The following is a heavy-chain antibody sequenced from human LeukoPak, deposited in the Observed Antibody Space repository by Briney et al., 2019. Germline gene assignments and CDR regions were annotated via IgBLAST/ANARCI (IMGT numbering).Heavy chain of an antibody. CDR3: ATGYTVSYYFDY. Sequence: GASVKVSCKVSAYTPTELSMQWGRQAPGKGLEWMGGFDPEDGETIYAQKFQGRVTMTEDTSTDTAYMELSSLGSEDTAVYYCATGYTVSYYFDYWGQGTLVTVSS. V-gene: IGHV1-24*01. D-gene: IGHD6-13*01. CDR1: AYTPTELS. J-gene: IGHJ4*02. CDR2: FDPEDGET.